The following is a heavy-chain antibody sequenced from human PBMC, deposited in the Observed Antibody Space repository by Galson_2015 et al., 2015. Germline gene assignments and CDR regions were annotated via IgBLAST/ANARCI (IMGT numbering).Heavy chain of an antibody. Sequence: SLRLSCAASGFTFSSYGMHWVRQAPGKGLEWVAVISYDGSNKYYADSVKGRFTISRDNSKNTLYLQMNSLRAEDTAVYYCARSYGGNDMSYFDYGGQGTLVPVSS. V-gene: IGHV3-30*03. CDR1: GFTFSSYG. J-gene: IGHJ4*02. CDR2: ISYDGSNK. CDR3: ARSYGGNDMSYFDY. D-gene: IGHD4-23*01.